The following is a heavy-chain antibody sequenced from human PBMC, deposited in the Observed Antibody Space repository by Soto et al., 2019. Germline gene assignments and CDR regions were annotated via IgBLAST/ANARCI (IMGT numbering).Heavy chain of an antibody. D-gene: IGHD2-2*01. Sequence: PSETLSLTCTFSGGSIINYYWSWIRQPPGKGLEWIGYIYYSGTTSYNPSLRSRVTISVDTSKNQFSLKLSSVTAADTAVYYCARHVPYCISTSHCAYGMDVWGQGTTVTVSS. V-gene: IGHV4-59*08. CDR3: ARHVPYCISTSHCAYGMDV. CDR2: IYYSGTT. CDR1: GGSIINYY. J-gene: IGHJ6*02.